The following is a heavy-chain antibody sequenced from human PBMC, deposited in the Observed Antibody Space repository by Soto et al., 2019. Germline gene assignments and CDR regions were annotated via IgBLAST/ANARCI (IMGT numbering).Heavy chain of an antibody. CDR2: INSDGTRT. V-gene: IGHV3-74*01. D-gene: IGHD5-12*01. J-gene: IGHJ5*02. CDR1: GFTFNTYW. Sequence: GSLRLSCAASGFTFNTYWMHWVRQAPGTGLVWVSRINSDGTRTTYADSVKGRFTISRDNAKNTVYLQMNSLRAEDTAVYYCTTVATHSYNWLDPWGQGTLVTVSS. CDR3: TTVATHSYNWLDP.